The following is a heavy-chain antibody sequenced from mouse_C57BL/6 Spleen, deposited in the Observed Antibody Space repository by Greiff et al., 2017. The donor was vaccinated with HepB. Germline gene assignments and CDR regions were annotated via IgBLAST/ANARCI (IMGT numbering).Heavy chain of an antibody. J-gene: IGHJ3*01. CDR2: IYPGDGDT. Sequence: QVQLQQSGPELVKPGASVKISCKASGYAFSSSWMNWVKQRPGKGLEWIGRIYPGDGDTNYNGKFKGKATLTADKSSSTAYMQRSSLTSEDSAVYFCAREEANWEFAYWGQGTLVTVSA. D-gene: IGHD4-1*01. V-gene: IGHV1-82*01. CDR3: AREEANWEFAY. CDR1: GYAFSSSW.